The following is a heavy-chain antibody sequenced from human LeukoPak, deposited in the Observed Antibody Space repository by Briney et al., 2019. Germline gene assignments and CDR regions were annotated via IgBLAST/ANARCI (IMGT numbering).Heavy chain of an antibody. V-gene: IGHV3-30-3*01. D-gene: IGHD3-22*01. CDR3: ARDSYDSSGYLVGY. CDR1: GSTFSSYA. CDR2: ISYDGSNK. Sequence: GGSLRLSCAASGSTFSSYAMHWVRQAPGKGLEWVAVISYDGSNKYYADSAKGRFTISRDNSKNTLYLQMNSLRAEDTAVYYCARDSYDSSGYLVGYWGQGTLVTVSS. J-gene: IGHJ4*02.